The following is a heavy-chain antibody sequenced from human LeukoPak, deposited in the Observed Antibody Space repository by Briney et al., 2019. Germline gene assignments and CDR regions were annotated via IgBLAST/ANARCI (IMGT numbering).Heavy chain of an antibody. CDR2: ISYDGSNK. V-gene: IGHV3-30-3*01. J-gene: IGHJ6*04. Sequence: GGSLRLSCAASGFTFSSYAMHWVRQAPGKGLEWVAVISYDGSNKYYADSVKGRFTISRDNSKNTLYLQMNSLRAEDTAVYYCARAVYSSGPPPYEYYYGMDVWGKGTTVTVSS. D-gene: IGHD6-19*01. CDR1: GFTFSSYA. CDR3: ARAVYSSGPPPYEYYYGMDV.